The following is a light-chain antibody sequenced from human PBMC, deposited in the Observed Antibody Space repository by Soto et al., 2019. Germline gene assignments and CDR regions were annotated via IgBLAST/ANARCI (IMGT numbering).Light chain of an antibody. CDR3: QQYKSYWT. CDR1: QSISTW. CDR2: DAS. J-gene: IGKJ1*01. Sequence: DIQMTQSPSTLSAYVGDRVTITCRASQSISTWLAWYQQKPGKAPKPLIHDASSLESGAPSRFSGSGSGTEFTLTISSLQPDDFATYHCQQYKSYWTFGQGTKVDIK. V-gene: IGKV1-5*01.